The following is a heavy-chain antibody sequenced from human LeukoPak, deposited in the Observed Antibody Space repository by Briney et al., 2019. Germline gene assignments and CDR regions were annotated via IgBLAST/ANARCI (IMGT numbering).Heavy chain of an antibody. Sequence: SETLSLTCTVSGGSISSYYWSWIRQPPGKGLEWIGYIYYSGSTNYNPSLKSRVTISVDTSKNQFSLKLSSVTAADTAVYYCARSGSGYYYSDYWGQGTLVTVSS. J-gene: IGHJ4*02. CDR1: GGSISSYY. D-gene: IGHD3-22*01. CDR2: IYYSGST. V-gene: IGHV4-59*01. CDR3: ARSGSGYYYSDY.